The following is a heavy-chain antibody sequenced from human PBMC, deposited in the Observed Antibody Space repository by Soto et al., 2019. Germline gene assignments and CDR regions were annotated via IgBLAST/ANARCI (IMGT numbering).Heavy chain of an antibody. CDR3: ARDRVWTTXVTEGDSFHI. Sequence: ASVKVSCKASGYTFTKYIIHWVRQAPGQRLEWMGWINAGKGNTKYSQXFQGRVTITRDTSASKAYMELRSLRSEDTAVYYCARDRVWTTXVTEGDSFHIWGPGTMVTVSS. V-gene: IGHV1-3*01. CDR1: GYTFTKYI. D-gene: IGHD4-17*01. CDR2: INAGKGNT. J-gene: IGHJ3*02.